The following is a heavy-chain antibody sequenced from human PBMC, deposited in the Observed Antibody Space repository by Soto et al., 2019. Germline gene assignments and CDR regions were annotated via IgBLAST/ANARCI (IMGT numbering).Heavy chain of an antibody. D-gene: IGHD6-13*01. Sequence: QVQLQESGPGLVKPSQTLSLTCTVSGGSISSGGYYWSWIRQHPGKGLEWIGYIYYSGSTYYNPSLKSRVTISVDTSKNQFSLKLSSVTAADTAVYYCARGPGIAAAADDGGGGDWFDPWGQGTLVTVSS. CDR3: ARGPGIAAAADDGGGGDWFDP. J-gene: IGHJ5*02. CDR1: GGSISSGGYY. V-gene: IGHV4-31*03. CDR2: IYYSGST.